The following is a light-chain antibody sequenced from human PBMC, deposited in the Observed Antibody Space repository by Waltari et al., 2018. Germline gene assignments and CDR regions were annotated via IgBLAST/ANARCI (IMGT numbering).Light chain of an antibody. CDR2: GKN. J-gene: IGLJ2*01. V-gene: IGLV3-19*01. Sequence: SSELTQDPAVSVALGQTVRITCQGDSLRTYYVSWFHQKPGQAPALVIYGKNNRPSVIPDRFSASSSGSTASLTIIGAQAEDEADYYCHSRDSSGDVLIGGGTKLTVV. CDR1: SLRTYY. CDR3: HSRDSSGDVL.